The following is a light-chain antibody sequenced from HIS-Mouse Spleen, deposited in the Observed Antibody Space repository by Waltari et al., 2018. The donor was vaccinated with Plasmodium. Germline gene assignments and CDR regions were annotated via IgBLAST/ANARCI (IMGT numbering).Light chain of an antibody. J-gene: IGKJ2*01. CDR1: QGIRND. CDR2: AAS. V-gene: IGKV1-6*01. Sequence: IVMTQSPDSLSASVGDRVTITCRASQGIRNDLGWYQQKPGKAPKLLISAASSLQSGVPSRFSGSGSGTDFTLTISSLQPEDFATYYCLQDYNYPYTFGQGTKLEIK. CDR3: LQDYNYPYT.